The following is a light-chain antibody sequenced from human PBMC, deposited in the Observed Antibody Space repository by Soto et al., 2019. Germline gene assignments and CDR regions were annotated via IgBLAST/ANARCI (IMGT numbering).Light chain of an antibody. CDR3: QEYNNWLGT. CDR2: GAS. V-gene: IGKV3-15*01. CDR1: QSVSSN. J-gene: IGKJ1*01. Sequence: EIVMTQSPSTLSVSSGGTATLSCRASQSVSSNLAWYQHKPGQAPRLLIYGASTRATGIPARFSGSGSGTECSLTISSLQSEDFALYYCQEYNNWLGTFGQGTKVDIK.